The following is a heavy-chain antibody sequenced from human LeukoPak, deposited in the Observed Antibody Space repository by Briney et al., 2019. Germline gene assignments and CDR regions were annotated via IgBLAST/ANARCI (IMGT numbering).Heavy chain of an antibody. CDR2: VIPTSGTT. J-gene: IGHJ3*02. CDR3: ARRVWNDVRPYAFDI. D-gene: IGHD1-1*01. CDR1: GGSFSAYA. Sequence: GASVKVSCKVFGGSFSAYAISWVRQAPGQGLEWMGGVIPTSGTTNYAQKFQGRVTITTDESTSTAYMELSSLRSEDTAVYYCARRVWNDVRPYAFDIWGQGTMVTVSS. V-gene: IGHV1-69*05.